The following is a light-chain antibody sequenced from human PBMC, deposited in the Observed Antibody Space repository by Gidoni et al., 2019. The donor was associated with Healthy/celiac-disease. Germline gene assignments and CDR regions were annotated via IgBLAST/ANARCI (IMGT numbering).Light chain of an antibody. J-gene: IGKJ2*01. CDR3: QQYDNLPPHT. CDR2: DAS. Sequence: IQMTQSPSSLSASVGDRVTITCQASQDISNYLNWYQQKPGKAPKLLIYDASNLETGVPSRFSGSGSGTDFTFTISSLQTEDIATYYCQQYDNLPPHTFGQGTKLEIK. V-gene: IGKV1-33*01. CDR1: QDISNY.